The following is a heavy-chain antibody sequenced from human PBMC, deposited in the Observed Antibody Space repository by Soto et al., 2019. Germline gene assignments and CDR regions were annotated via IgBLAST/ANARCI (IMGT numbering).Heavy chain of an antibody. D-gene: IGHD4-17*01. Sequence: SETLSLTCAVPGDSISRGYHWAWIRQPPTKGLEWIASIYHTGTTYYNPSLTSRVTISVDTSQNLFSLKLTSVTAADTAVYYCARQKATVPYYYFDYWGQGTLVTVSS. CDR1: GDSISRGYH. J-gene: IGHJ4*02. CDR2: IYHTGTT. V-gene: IGHV4-38-2*01. CDR3: ARQKATVPYYYFDY.